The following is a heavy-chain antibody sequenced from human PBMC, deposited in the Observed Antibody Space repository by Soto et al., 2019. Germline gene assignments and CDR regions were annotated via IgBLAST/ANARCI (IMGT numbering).Heavy chain of an antibody. V-gene: IGHV3-23*01. J-gene: IGHJ5*02. CDR2: FSGSGGST. D-gene: IGHD1-7*01. CDR1: GFTFSSYA. CDR3: AKGGTGTTSWFDP. Sequence: EVQLLESGGGLVQPGGSLRLSCAASGFTFSSYAMSWVRQTPGKGLEWVSAFSGSGGSTYYADSVKGRFTSSRDNSKNTLYLQMNSLRAEDTAVYYCAKGGTGTTSWFDPWGQGTLVTVSS.